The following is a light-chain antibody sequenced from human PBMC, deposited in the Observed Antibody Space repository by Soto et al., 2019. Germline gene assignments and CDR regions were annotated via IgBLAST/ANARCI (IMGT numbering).Light chain of an antibody. Sequence: QSALTQPASVSGSPGQSITISCTGTSSDVGNYNFVSWFQQNPRKAPKLIIFEVSNRPSGVSYRFSGSKSGNTASLAISGLEAEDEATYYCSSYSSSSTLVFGTGTKVTVL. CDR2: EVS. CDR1: SSDVGNYNF. CDR3: SSYSSSSTLV. V-gene: IGLV2-14*02. J-gene: IGLJ1*01.